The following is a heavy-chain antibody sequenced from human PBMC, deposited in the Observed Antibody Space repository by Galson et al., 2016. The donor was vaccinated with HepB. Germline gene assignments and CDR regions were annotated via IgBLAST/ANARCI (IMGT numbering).Heavy chain of an antibody. Sequence: QSGAEVKKPGESLKISCKGSGYIFTLYWIGWVRQMPGKGLEWLGMISPGDSDTRYSPSFQGQVTISADQSISTAYLEWSSLKASDTAMYYCARINGDYVGGRYDYYYGMDVWGQGTTVTVSS. J-gene: IGHJ6*02. D-gene: IGHD4-17*01. CDR2: ISPGDSDT. CDR1: GYIFTLYW. V-gene: IGHV5-51*01. CDR3: ARINGDYVGGRYDYYYGMDV.